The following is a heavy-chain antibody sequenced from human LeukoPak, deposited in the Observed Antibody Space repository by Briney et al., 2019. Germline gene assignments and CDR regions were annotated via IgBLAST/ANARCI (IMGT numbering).Heavy chain of an antibody. Sequence: GGSLRLSCAASGFTFSSYGMHWVRQAPGKGLEWVAFIRYDGSNKYYADSVKGRFTISRDNSKNTLYLQMNSLRAEDTAVYYCAKGPHYDILTGSLDYWGQGTLVTVSS. D-gene: IGHD3-9*01. CDR3: AKGPHYDILTGSLDY. CDR2: IRYDGSNK. CDR1: GFTFSSYG. V-gene: IGHV3-30*02. J-gene: IGHJ4*02.